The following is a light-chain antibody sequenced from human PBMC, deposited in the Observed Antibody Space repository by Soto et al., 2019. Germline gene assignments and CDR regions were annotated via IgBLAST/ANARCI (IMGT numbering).Light chain of an antibody. Sequence: DIQMTQSPSTLSASVGDRITITCRASQSVSSWLDWYQHKPGKAPKLLIYDASILESGVPSRFSGSGSGTEFTLTISSLQPDDFATYHCQQYNNYRTFGQGTKVDI. CDR3: QQYNNYRT. CDR2: DAS. J-gene: IGKJ1*01. CDR1: QSVSSW. V-gene: IGKV1-5*01.